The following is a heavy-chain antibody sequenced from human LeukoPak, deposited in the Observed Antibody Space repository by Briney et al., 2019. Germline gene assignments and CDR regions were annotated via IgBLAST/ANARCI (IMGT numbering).Heavy chain of an antibody. CDR3: ASSERGYSYGSFDY. CDR2: IYPGDSNT. V-gene: IGHV5-51*01. CDR1: GYSFNSYW. D-gene: IGHD5-18*01. J-gene: IGHJ4*02. Sequence: GESLKISCKGSGYSFNSYWIGWVRQMPGKGLEWMGSIYPGDSNTRYSPSFQGQVTISADKSISTAYLQWSSLKASDTAMYYCASSERGYSYGSFDYWGQGTLVTVSS.